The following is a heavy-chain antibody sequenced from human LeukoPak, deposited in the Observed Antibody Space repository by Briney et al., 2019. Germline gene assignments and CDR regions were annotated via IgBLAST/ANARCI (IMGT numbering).Heavy chain of an antibody. CDR1: GYSFTSYW. CDR3: ARQRTIFGVASPNDYYYGMDV. V-gene: IGHV5-51*01. J-gene: IGHJ6*02. Sequence: GESLKISCKGSGYSFTSYWIGWVRQMPGKGLEWMGITYPGDSDTRYSPSFQGQVTISADKSISTAYLQWSSLKASDTAMYYCARQRTIFGVASPNDYYYGMDVWGQGTTVTVSS. D-gene: IGHD3-3*01. CDR2: TYPGDSDT.